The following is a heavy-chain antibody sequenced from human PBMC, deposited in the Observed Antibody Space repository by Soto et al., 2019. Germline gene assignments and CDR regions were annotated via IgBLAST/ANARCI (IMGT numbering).Heavy chain of an antibody. CDR1: GGSISSYY. CDR2: IYYSGST. J-gene: IGHJ3*02. V-gene: IGHV4-59*01. Sequence: PSETLSLTCTVSGGSISSYYGSWIRQPPGKGLEWIGYIYYSGSTNYNPSLKSRVTISVDTSKNQFSLKLSSVTAADTAVYYCAALITIFRLGLSAIHIPGQATIVTVSS. D-gene: IGHD3-3*01. CDR3: AALITIFRLGLSAIHI.